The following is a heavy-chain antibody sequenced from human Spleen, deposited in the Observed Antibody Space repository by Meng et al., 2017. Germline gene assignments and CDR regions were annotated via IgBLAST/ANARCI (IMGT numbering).Heavy chain of an antibody. CDR2: IYYSGST. V-gene: IGHV4-31*03. CDR3: ARVSCSGYYSCWFDP. D-gene: IGHD3-22*01. Sequence: QVQLQESGPGLVKPSQTLSLTCTVSGGSISNGGYYWSWIRQHPGKGLEWIGYIYYSGSTYYNPSLKSRVTISVDTSKNQFSLKLSSVTAADTAVYYCARVSCSGYYSCWFDPWGQGTLVTVSS. CDR1: GGSISNGGYY. J-gene: IGHJ5*02.